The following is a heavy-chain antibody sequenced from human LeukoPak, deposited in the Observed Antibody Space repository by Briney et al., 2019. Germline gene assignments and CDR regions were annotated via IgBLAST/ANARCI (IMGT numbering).Heavy chain of an antibody. D-gene: IGHD2-15*01. Sequence: ASVKVSCKASGGTFSSYAISWVRQAPGQGLEWMGWISGYNGNTNYAQNLQGRVTMTTDTSTSTAYMELRSLRSDDTAVYYCARDQDIVVVVAGDNWFDPWGQGTLVTVSS. CDR1: GGTFSSYA. V-gene: IGHV1-18*01. J-gene: IGHJ5*02. CDR3: ARDQDIVVVVAGDNWFDP. CDR2: ISGYNGNT.